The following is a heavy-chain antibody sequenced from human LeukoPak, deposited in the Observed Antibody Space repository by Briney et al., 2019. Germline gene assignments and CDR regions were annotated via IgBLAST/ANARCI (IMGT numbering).Heavy chain of an antibody. J-gene: IGHJ3*02. CDR2: ISFHGTDT. D-gene: IGHD3-3*01. Sequence: PGTSLRLSCAASGFTFISYAIHWVRQAPGKGLEWVAVISFHGTDTFYADSVKGRFTISRDNAKNSLFLQVNSLRAEDTAMYYCARGSQFGVVERDAFDIWGQGTMVTVSS. V-gene: IGHV3-30*04. CDR1: GFTFISYA. CDR3: ARGSQFGVVERDAFDI.